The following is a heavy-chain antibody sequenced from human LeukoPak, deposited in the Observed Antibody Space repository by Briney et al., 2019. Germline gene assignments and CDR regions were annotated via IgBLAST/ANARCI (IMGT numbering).Heavy chain of an antibody. CDR2: ISYDGSNK. V-gene: IGHV3-30*18. Sequence: AGGSLRLSCAASGFTFSSYGMHWVRQAPGKGLEWVAVISYDGSNKYYADSVKGRFTISRDNSKNTLYLQMSSLRADDTAVYYCAKDQIAVAPLYFDYWGQGTLVTVSS. J-gene: IGHJ4*02. CDR3: AKDQIAVAPLYFDY. D-gene: IGHD6-19*01. CDR1: GFTFSSYG.